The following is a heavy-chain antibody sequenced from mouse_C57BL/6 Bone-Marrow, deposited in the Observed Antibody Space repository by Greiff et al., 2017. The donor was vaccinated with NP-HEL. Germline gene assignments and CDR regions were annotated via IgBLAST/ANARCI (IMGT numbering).Heavy chain of an antibody. V-gene: IGHV1-5*01. CDR1: GYTFTSYW. Sequence: VQLQQSGTVLARPGASVKMSCKTSGYTFTSYWMHWVKQRPGQGLEWIGAIYPGNSDTSYNQKFKGKAKLTAVTSASTAYMELSSLTNEDSAVYYCTRTRDDGYYLRFAYWGQGTLVTVSA. D-gene: IGHD2-3*01. CDR3: TRTRDDGYYLRFAY. J-gene: IGHJ3*01. CDR2: IYPGNSDT.